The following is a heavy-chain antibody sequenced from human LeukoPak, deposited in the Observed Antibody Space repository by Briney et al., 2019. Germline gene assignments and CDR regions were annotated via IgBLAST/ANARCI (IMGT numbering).Heavy chain of an antibody. J-gene: IGHJ4*02. V-gene: IGHV2-5*01. CDR3: VHRYTVVLSEYFDY. CDR1: GFSLTTHGVG. Sequence: SGPTLVNPTQTLTLTCTFSGFSLTTHGVGVGWVRQPPGKALEWLALIYWNDEKRYSPSLKSRLTITGDTSKNQVVLTMTNVDAVDTGTYYCVHRYTVVLSEYFDYWGQGTLVTVSS. D-gene: IGHD3-16*01. CDR2: IYWNDEK.